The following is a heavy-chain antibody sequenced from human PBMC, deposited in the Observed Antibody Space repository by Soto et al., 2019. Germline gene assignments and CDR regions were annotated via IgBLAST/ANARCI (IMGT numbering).Heavy chain of an antibody. CDR3: AIQRSGVVY. D-gene: IGHD2-15*01. Sequence: QVHLVQSGAEVKKPGASVKVSCKASGYSFTGNSIHWVRQAPGQGLEWMGWIHPSNAGTTYAQKFQGWVVMTRVTTTSPAYMELSRLTSAATAVYYWAIQRSGVVYWGQGTLVTVSS. CDR2: IHPSNAGT. V-gene: IGHV1-2*04. J-gene: IGHJ4*02. CDR1: GYSFTGNS.